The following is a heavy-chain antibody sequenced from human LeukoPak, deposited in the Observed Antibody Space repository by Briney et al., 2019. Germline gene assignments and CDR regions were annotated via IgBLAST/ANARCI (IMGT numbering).Heavy chain of an antibody. V-gene: IGHV3-7*01. CDR3: AREGKGGFDY. CDR1: GFTASSNY. D-gene: IGHD3-16*01. Sequence: GGSLRLSCAPSGFTASSNYMSWVPQPPGKGLEGVANIKQEGSEKSYVDSVKGRFTISRDNANNSLYLQMNSLRAEDTAIFYCAREGKGGFDYWGQGTLVTVSS. J-gene: IGHJ4*02. CDR2: IKQEGSEK.